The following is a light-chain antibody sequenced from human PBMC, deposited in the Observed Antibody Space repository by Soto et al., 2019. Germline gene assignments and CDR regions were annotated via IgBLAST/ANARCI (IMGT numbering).Light chain of an antibody. Sequence: ELVLTQSPGTLSLSPGERATLSCRASQSISSSYLAWYQQKPGQAPRPLIYGASSRATGIPDRFSGSGSGTDFTLTISRLEPEDFAVYYCQQYVSSPWTFGQGTKVDIK. CDR3: QQYVSSPWT. CDR1: QSISSSY. V-gene: IGKV3-20*01. J-gene: IGKJ1*01. CDR2: GAS.